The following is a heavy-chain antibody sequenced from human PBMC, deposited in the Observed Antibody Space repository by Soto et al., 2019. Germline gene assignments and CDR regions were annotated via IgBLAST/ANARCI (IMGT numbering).Heavy chain of an antibody. V-gene: IGHV3-48*02. J-gene: IGHJ3*02. D-gene: IGHD3-16*01. CDR1: GFTFSSYS. Sequence: PGGSLRLSCAASGFTFSSYSMNWVRQAPGKGLEWVSYISSSSSTIYYADSVKGRFTISRDNAKNSLYLKMNSLRDEDTAVYYCARAQGGRWGDAFVIWGPGAMVTV. CDR3: ARAQGGRWGDAFVI. CDR2: ISSSSSTI.